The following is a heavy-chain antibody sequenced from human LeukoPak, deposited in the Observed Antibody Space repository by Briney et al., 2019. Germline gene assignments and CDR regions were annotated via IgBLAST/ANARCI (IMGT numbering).Heavy chain of an antibody. Sequence: SETLSLTCTVSGGSISSYYWNWIRQPAGKGLEWIGRIYSSGSTNYNPSLKSRVTMSVDMSKNQFSLKLSSVTAADTAVYYCARGPSSFGGRFDPWGQGTLVAVSS. CDR3: ARGPSSFGGRFDP. J-gene: IGHJ5*02. V-gene: IGHV4-4*07. CDR1: GGSISSYY. CDR2: IYSSGST. D-gene: IGHD3-10*01.